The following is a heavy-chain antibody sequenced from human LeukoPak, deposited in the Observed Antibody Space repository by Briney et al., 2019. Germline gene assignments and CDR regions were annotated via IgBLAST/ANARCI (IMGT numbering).Heavy chain of an antibody. CDR1: GYYFTNYW. V-gene: IGHV5-51*01. CDR2: IYPGENNI. D-gene: IGHD6-6*01. J-gene: IGHJ4*02. CDR3: ARHITTSSTSSHFDS. Sequence: GESQKISCKGSGYYFTNYWMAWVRQMPGKGLEYMGFIYPGENNIRYSPPFQGQVTISADKSINTAYLQWNSLKASDTAVYYCARHITTSSTSSHFDSWGQGTLVTVSS.